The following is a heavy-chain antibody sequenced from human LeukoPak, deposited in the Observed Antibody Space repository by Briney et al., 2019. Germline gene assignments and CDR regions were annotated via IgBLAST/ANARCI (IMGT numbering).Heavy chain of an antibody. Sequence: GGSLRLSCAASGFTFSRYVMSWVRQAPGKGLEWVSATSGSGGSTYYADSVKRRFTISRDNSKNTLYLQMNSLRAEDTAIYYCATSYYSDSRGYYDYWGQGSLVTVSS. D-gene: IGHD3-22*01. CDR3: ATSYYSDSRGYYDY. V-gene: IGHV3-23*01. CDR2: TSGSGGST. CDR1: GFTFSRYV. J-gene: IGHJ4*02.